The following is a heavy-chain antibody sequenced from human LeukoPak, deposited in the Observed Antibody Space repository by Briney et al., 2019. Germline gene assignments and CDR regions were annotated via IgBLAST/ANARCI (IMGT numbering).Heavy chain of an antibody. D-gene: IGHD3-22*01. J-gene: IGHJ4*02. Sequence: GGSLRLSCAASGFTFSSYAMSWVRQAPGKGLEWVSTISGSGDSTYNADSVKGRFTISRDNSKNTLYLQMNSLRAEDTAVYYCASNYYDSSGYTYWGQGTLVTVSS. V-gene: IGHV3-23*01. CDR1: GFTFSSYA. CDR3: ASNYYDSSGYTY. CDR2: ISGSGDST.